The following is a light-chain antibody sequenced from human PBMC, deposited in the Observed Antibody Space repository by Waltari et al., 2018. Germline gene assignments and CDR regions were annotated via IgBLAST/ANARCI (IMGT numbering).Light chain of an antibody. V-gene: IGLV4-69*01. CDR3: QTGGHGTWV. Sequence: QLVLTQSPPASASLGPSVKLTCTLSSGHSRNVIAWLQQQPAKGPRYLMKVNSDGSHSKGDEIPDRFSGSTSGAERYLTISSVQPEDEADYYCQTGGHGTWVFGGGTKLTV. J-gene: IGLJ3*02. CDR1: SGHSRNV. CDR2: VNSDGSH.